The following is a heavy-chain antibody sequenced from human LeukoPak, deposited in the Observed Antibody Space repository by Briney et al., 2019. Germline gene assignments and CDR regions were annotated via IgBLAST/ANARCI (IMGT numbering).Heavy chain of an antibody. D-gene: IGHD3-3*01. J-gene: IGHJ6*02. CDR3: AKDLARFWSGYYRYYYYGMDV. CDR1: GFTFSSYA. Sequence: GGSLRLSCAASGFTFSSYAMSWVRQAPGKGLEWVSAISGSGGSTYYANSVKGRFTISRDNSKNTLYLQMNSPRAEDTAVYYCAKDLARFWSGYYRYYYYGMDVWGQGTTVTVSS. V-gene: IGHV3-23*01. CDR2: ISGSGGST.